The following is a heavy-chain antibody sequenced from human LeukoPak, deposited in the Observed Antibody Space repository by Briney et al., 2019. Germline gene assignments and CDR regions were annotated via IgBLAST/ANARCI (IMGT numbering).Heavy chain of an antibody. J-gene: IGHJ3*02. V-gene: IGHV3-33*01. D-gene: IGHD6-19*01. CDR1: GFTFSYYG. CDR2: MWSDGIRK. Sequence: GGSLRLSCATSGFTFSYYGIHWVRQAPGKGLEWVAVMWSDGIRKYYTDSVKGRFTVSRDTSKNTQYLEMSSLRVEDTAVYYCTRDADTSGHYGIFDIWGQGTMVTVSS. CDR3: TRDADTSGHYGIFDI.